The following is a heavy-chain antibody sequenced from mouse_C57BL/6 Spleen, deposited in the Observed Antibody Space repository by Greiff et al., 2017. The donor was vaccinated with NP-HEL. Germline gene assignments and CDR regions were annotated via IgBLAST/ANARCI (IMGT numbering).Heavy chain of an antibody. D-gene: IGHD4-1*01. CDR2: ISDGGSYT. V-gene: IGHV5-4*01. Sequence: DVHLVESGGGLVKPGGSLKLSCAASGFTFSSYAMSWVRQTPEKRLEWVATISDGGSYTYYPDNVKGRFTISRDNAKNNLYLQMSHLKSEDTAMYYCARLRANWDEGAWFAYWGQGTLVTVSA. CDR3: ARLRANWDEGAWFAY. J-gene: IGHJ3*01. CDR1: GFTFSSYA.